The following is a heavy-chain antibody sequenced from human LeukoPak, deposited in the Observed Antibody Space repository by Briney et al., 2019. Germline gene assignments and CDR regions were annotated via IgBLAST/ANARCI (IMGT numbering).Heavy chain of an antibody. J-gene: IGHJ5*02. CDR1: GFIFNNYV. V-gene: IGHV3-74*01. Sequence: PRGSLRLSCAAPGFIFNNYVMHWVREAPGKGLVWVSRIISDGSSTSYADSVKSRFTISRDNAKNTLYLQMNSLRAEDTAVYYCMSDIVVVPAAPYNWFDPWGQGTLVTVSS. D-gene: IGHD2-2*01. CDR2: IISDGSST. CDR3: MSDIVVVPAAPYNWFDP.